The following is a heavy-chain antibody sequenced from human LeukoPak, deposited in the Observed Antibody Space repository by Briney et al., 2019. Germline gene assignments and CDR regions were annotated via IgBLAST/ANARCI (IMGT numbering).Heavy chain of an antibody. Sequence: SQTLSLTCAISGDSVSSNSAAWNWIRQSPSRGLEWLGRTYYRSKWYNDYAVSVKSRITISPDTSKNQFSLQLNSVTPEDTAVYYCARDYSGSYYDILTGLRGFDWFDPWGQGTLVTVSS. V-gene: IGHV6-1*01. J-gene: IGHJ5*02. CDR1: GDSVSSNSAA. D-gene: IGHD3-9*01. CDR3: ARDYSGSYYDILTGLRGFDWFDP. CDR2: TYYRSKWYN.